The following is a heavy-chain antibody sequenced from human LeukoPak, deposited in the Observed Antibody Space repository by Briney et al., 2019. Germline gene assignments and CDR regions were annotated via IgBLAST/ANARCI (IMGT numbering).Heavy chain of an antibody. Sequence: SETLSLTCAVYGGSFSGYYWSWIRQPPGKGLEWIGEINHSGSTNYNPSLKSRVTISVDTSKNQFSLKLSSVTAADTAVYYCARLLRRSSYYYSSGYVINACDIWAQGKMDSASS. V-gene: IGHV4-34*01. CDR2: INHSGST. CDR1: GGSFSGYY. D-gene: IGHD3-22*01. CDR3: ARLLRRSSYYYSSGYVINACDI. J-gene: IGHJ3*02.